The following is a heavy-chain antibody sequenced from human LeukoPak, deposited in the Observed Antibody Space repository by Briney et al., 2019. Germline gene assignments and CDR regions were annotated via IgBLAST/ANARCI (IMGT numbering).Heavy chain of an antibody. CDR3: ARDGDYDILTGSFDY. D-gene: IGHD3-9*01. Sequence: GASVKVSCKASGGTFSSYAISRVRQAPGQGLEWMRGIIPIFGTANYAQKFQGRVTITADESTSTAYMELSSLRSEDTAVYYCARDGDYDILTGSFDYWGQGTLVTVSS. J-gene: IGHJ4*02. CDR1: GGTFSSYA. CDR2: IIPIFGTA. V-gene: IGHV1-69*01.